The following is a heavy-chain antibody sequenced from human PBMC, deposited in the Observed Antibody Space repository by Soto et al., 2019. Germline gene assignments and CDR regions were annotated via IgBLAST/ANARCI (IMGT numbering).Heavy chain of an antibody. J-gene: IGHJ5*02. Sequence: SQTLSLTCAISGDSVSSNSAAWNWIRQSPSRGLEWLGRTYYRSKWYNDYAVSVKSRITINPDTSKNQFSLQLNSVTPEDTAVYYCARDGVETDSVGYNWFDPWGQGTLVTVSS. D-gene: IGHD1-26*01. CDR2: TYYRSKWYN. CDR3: ARDGVETDSVGYNWFDP. CDR1: GDSVSSNSAA. V-gene: IGHV6-1*01.